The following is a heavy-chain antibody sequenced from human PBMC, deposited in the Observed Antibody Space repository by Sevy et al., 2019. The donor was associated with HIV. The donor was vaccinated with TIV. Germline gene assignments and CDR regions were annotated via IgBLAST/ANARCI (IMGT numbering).Heavy chain of an antibody. CDR2: IYHNGGT. CDR3: VAGGAGCGDFAY. CDR1: GGSISRGGYS. V-gene: IGHV4-30-2*01. Sequence: SETLSLTCDVSGGSISRGGYSWNWIRQPPGKGLEWIGYIYHNGGTNYNPSLKSRVTISVDRSKNQFALKMNSVTAADTAMYYCVAGGAGCGDFAYWGQGTLVTVSS. D-gene: IGHD3-16*01. J-gene: IGHJ4*02.